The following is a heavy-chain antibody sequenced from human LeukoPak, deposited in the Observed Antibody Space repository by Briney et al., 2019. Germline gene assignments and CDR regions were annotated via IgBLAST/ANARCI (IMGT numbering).Heavy chain of an antibody. J-gene: IGHJ4*02. V-gene: IGHV3-33*06. CDR2: IWYDGSNK. CDR3: AKSSAWPGDY. D-gene: IGHD6-19*01. Sequence: GGSLRLSCAASGFAFSSYGIHWVRQAPGKGLEWVAVIWYDGSNKYYPDSVKGRFTISRDNAKNSLYLQMNSLRAEDTAVYYCAKSSAWPGDYWGQGTLVTVSS. CDR1: GFAFSSYG.